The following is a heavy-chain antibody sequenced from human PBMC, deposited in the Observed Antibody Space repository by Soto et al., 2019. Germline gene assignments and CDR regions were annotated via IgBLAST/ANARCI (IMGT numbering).Heavy chain of an antibody. CDR1: GYTFTNYA. J-gene: IGHJ4*02. Sequence: ASVKVSCKASGYTFTNYAMHWVRQAPGQRLEWMGWINAGNGNTKYSQKFQGRVTITRDTSASTAYMELSSLRSEDTAVYYCARELQTVTTPGYFDYWGQGTPVTVSS. D-gene: IGHD4-17*01. CDR2: INAGNGNT. CDR3: ARELQTVTTPGYFDY. V-gene: IGHV1-3*01.